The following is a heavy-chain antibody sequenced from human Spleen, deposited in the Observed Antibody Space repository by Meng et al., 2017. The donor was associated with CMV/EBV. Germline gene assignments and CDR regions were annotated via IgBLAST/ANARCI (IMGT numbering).Heavy chain of an antibody. D-gene: IGHD3-9*01. CDR1: GYTFTGHY. V-gene: IGHV1-2*02. CDR3: AKGYMTGTDY. CDR2: INPINGDT. Sequence: VSCKTSGYTFTGHYLYWVRQAPGQGLEWMGWINPINGDTNYAQHFQGRASVTTDTSISTAYMELRRLRPDDTAVYYCAKGYMTGTDYWGQGTLVTVSS. J-gene: IGHJ4*02.